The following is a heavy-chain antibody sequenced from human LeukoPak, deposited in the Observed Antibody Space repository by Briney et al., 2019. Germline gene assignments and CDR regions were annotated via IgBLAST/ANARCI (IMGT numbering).Heavy chain of an antibody. CDR3: AKDMGYCSSTSCPTQKADAFDI. Sequence: QTGGSLRLSCAASGFTFPNYVMSWVRQAPGKGLEWVSSISDNGGNTYYADSVKGRFTISRDNSKNTLYLQMNSLRAEDTAVYYCAKDMGYCSSTSCPTQKADAFDIWGQGTMVTVSS. D-gene: IGHD2-2*01. CDR2: ISDNGGNT. J-gene: IGHJ3*02. CDR1: GFTFPNYV. V-gene: IGHV3-23*01.